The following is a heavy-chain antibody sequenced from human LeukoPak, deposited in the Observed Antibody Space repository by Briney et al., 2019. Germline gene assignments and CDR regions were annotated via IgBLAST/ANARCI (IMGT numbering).Heavy chain of an antibody. J-gene: IGHJ4*02. Sequence: SGGSLRLSCAASGFTFSNYWMSWVGQAPGKGLEWVANIKYDGSEKYYVDSVKGRFTISRDNAKNSLYLQMNSLRPEDTAVYYCARGGWKPVDYWGQGTLVTVSS. CDR1: GFTFSNYW. V-gene: IGHV3-7*05. CDR2: IKYDGSEK. CDR3: ARGGWKPVDY. D-gene: IGHD1-1*01.